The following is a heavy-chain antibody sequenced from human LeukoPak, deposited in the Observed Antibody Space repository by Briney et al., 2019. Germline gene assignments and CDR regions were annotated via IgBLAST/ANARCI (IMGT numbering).Heavy chain of an antibody. CDR3: AKGYWSGYSFDNWFDP. J-gene: IGHJ5*02. CDR2: IWYDGSNK. CDR1: GFTFSSYG. V-gene: IGHV3-33*03. Sequence: PGRSLRLSCAASGFTFSSYGMRWVRQAPGKGLEWVAVIWYDGSNKYYADSVKGRFTIYRDKSKNTLYLQMNSLRTEDTAVYYCAKGYWSGYSFDNWFDPWGQGTLVTVSS. D-gene: IGHD3-3*01.